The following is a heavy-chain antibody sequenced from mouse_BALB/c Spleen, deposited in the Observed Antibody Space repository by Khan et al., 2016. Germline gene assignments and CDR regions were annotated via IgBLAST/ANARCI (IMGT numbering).Heavy chain of an antibody. CDR1: GFSLTNYG. CDR2: IWAGGST. CDR3: ARDGVFYGSSFVDWYFDV. J-gene: IGHJ1*01. Sequence: VQLQESGPGLVAPSQSLSITCTVSGFSLTNYGVHWVRQPPGKGLEWLGVIWAGGSTNYNSALMSRLTISKDNSKSQVFLKMNRLQTDDTAIYYCARDGVFYGSSFVDWYFDVWGAGTTVTISS. V-gene: IGHV2-9*02. D-gene: IGHD1-1*01.